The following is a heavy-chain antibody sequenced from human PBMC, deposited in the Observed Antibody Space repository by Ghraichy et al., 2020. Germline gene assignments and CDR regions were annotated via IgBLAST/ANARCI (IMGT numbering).Heavy chain of an antibody. V-gene: IGHV1-18*01. Sequence: ASVKVSCKASGYTFTSYGISWVRQAPGQGLEWMGWISAYNGNTNYAQKLQGRVTMTTDTSTSTAYMELRSLRSDDTAVYYCARDGASQRLLRFLEWSIIRMDVWGQGTTVTVSS. D-gene: IGHD3-3*01. CDR2: ISAYNGNT. J-gene: IGHJ6*02. CDR3: ARDGASQRLLRFLEWSIIRMDV. CDR1: GYTFTSYG.